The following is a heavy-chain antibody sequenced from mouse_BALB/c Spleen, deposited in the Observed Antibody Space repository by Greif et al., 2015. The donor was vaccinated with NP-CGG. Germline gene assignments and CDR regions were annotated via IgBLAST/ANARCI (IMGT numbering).Heavy chain of an antibody. CDR2: ILPGSGST. J-gene: IGHJ4*01. V-gene: IGHV1-9*01. D-gene: IGHD2-4*01. CDR3: ARQYPIYYDYDRGYAMDY. Sequence: QVQLKESGAELMKPGASVKISCKATGYTFSSYWIEWVKQRPGHGLEWIGEILPGSGSTNYNEKFKGKATFTADTSSNTAYMQLSSLTSEDSAVYYCARQYPIYYDYDRGYAMDYWGQGTSVTVSS. CDR1: GYTFSSYW.